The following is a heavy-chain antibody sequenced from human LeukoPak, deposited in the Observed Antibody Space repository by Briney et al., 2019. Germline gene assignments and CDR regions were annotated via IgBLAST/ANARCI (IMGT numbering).Heavy chain of an antibody. V-gene: IGHV3-33*06. CDR3: VKDAQRGFVYSNSLQN. Sequence: PGGSLRLSCAASGFTFSHYGMHWVRQAPGAGLEWVAVIWSDGSDKYYAKSVKGRFTISRDNSKNSLSLQMNSLRAEDTAVYYCVKDAQRGFVYSNSLQNWGQGILVTVSS. CDR1: GFTFSHYG. CDR2: IWSDGSDK. J-gene: IGHJ1*01. D-gene: IGHD4-11*01.